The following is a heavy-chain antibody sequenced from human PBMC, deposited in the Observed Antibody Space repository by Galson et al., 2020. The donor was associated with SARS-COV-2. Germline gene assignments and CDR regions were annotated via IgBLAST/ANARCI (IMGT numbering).Heavy chain of an antibody. CDR1: GFTFSSYP. CDR3: AKNMDQYGMDV. CDR2: ISAGGGGT. D-gene: IGHD3-10*01. J-gene: IGHJ6*02. V-gene: IGHV3-23*01. Sequence: GGSLRLSCAASGFTFSSYPISWLRQAPGKGLDWVAGISAGGGGTFYAGSVKGRFTISRDNSKNMVFLQMSSLRAEDTALYYCAKNMDQYGMDVWGQGTTVTVSS.